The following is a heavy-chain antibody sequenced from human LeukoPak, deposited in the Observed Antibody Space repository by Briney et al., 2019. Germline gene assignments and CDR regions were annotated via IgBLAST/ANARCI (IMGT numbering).Heavy chain of an antibody. CDR3: AGEFGGYYYYYMDV. V-gene: IGHV3-7*01. J-gene: IGHJ6*03. D-gene: IGHD3-16*01. Sequence: PGGSLRLSCAASGFTFSSYWMSWVRQAPGKGLEWVANIKQDGSEKYYVDSVKGRFTISRDNAKNSLYLQMNSLRAEDTAVYYCAGEFGGYYYYYMDVWGKGTTVTVSS. CDR2: IKQDGSEK. CDR1: GFTFSSYW.